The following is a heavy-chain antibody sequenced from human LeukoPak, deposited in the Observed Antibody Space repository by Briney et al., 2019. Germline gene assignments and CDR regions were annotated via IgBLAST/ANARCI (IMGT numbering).Heavy chain of an antibody. CDR3: ARFGQWDNWYFDL. J-gene: IGHJ2*01. V-gene: IGHV5-51*01. D-gene: IGHD1-26*01. CDR1: GYIFTSYW. CDR2: IYPGDSDT. Sequence: GESLQISCKGSGYIFTSYWIGWVRPLPGKGLEWMGIIYPGDSDTRYSPSFQGQVTISADKSISTACLQWSSLKASDTAMYYCARFGQWDNWYFDLWGRGTLVTVSS.